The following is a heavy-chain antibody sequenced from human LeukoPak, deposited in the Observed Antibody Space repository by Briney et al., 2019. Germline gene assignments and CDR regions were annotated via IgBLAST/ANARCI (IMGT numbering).Heavy chain of an antibody. CDR3: ARDLKVPYCSSDSCSRWFDP. CDR1: SGSISSYY. J-gene: IGHJ5*02. CDR2: IYASGST. D-gene: IGHD2-15*01. Sequence: SETLSLTCSVSSGSISSYYWSWIRQPAGKGLEWIGRIYASGSTNYNPSLKSRVTMSIDTSKNHFSLNLNSVTAADTAVYYCARDLKVPYCSSDSCSRWFDPWGQGTLVTVSS. V-gene: IGHV4-4*07.